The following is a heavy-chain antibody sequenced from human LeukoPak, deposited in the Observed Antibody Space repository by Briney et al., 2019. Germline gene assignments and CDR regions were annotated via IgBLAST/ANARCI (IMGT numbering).Heavy chain of an antibody. CDR2: INHSGST. Sequence: SETLSLTCAVYGGSFSGYYWSWIRQPPGKGLEWIGEINHSGSTNYNPSLKSRVTISVDTSKNQFSLKLSSVTAADTAVYYCAQEGYSSSSGVYWGQGTLVTVSS. V-gene: IGHV4-34*01. D-gene: IGHD6-6*01. CDR1: GGSFSGYY. J-gene: IGHJ4*02. CDR3: AQEGYSSSSGVY.